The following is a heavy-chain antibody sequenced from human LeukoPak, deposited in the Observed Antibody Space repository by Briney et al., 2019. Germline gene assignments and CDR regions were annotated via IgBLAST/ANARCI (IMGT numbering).Heavy chain of an antibody. Sequence: GGSLRLSCAASGFTFSSYEMKWVRQAPGKGLEWVSYISSSGSTIYYADSVKGRFTISRDNSKNSLYLQLNSLRAEDTAVYYCARENDGSGSYPFDYWGQGILVTVSS. D-gene: IGHD3-10*01. CDR1: GFTFSSYE. J-gene: IGHJ4*02. CDR2: ISSSGSTI. V-gene: IGHV3-48*03. CDR3: ARENDGSGSYPFDY.